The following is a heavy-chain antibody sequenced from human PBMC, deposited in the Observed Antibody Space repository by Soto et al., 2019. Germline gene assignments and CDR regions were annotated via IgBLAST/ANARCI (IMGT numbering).Heavy chain of an antibody. Sequence: EVQLLESGGGLVQTGGSLRLSCAASGFTFSTYAMSWVRQAPGKGLEWVSTISGSADATFYADSVKGRFAIFRDNSRTMFYLQMNSLRAEHTAVYYCAKGGDGYCSTTSCLFHFDYWGPGTLATVSS. CDR1: GFTFSTYA. CDR2: ISGSADAT. D-gene: IGHD2-2*01. CDR3: AKGGDGYCSTTSCLFHFDY. J-gene: IGHJ4*02. V-gene: IGHV3-23*01.